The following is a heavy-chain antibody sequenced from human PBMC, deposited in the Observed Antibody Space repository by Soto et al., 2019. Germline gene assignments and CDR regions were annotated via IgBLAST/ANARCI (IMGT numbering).Heavy chain of an antibody. D-gene: IGHD2-8*01. CDR2: ISAYNGNT. CDR1: GYTFTSYG. V-gene: IGHV1-18*01. Sequence: QVPLVQSGAEVKKPGASVKVSCKASGYTFTSYGISWVRQAPGQGLEWMGWISAYNGNTNYAQKLQGRVTMTTATSTSTAYMELRSLRSDDPAVYYCARGVNVVLVPPPPAPVYYMDVWGKGTTVTVSS. J-gene: IGHJ6*03. CDR3: ARGVNVVLVPPPPAPVYYMDV.